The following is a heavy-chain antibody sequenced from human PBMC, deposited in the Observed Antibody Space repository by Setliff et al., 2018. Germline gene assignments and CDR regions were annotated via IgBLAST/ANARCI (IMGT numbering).Heavy chain of an antibody. V-gene: IGHV5-51*01. CDR1: GYRFTSQW. CDR3: ARRGYGGYIYGSFDS. CDR2: IYPADSDT. J-gene: IGHJ5*01. D-gene: IGHD5-18*01. Sequence: GESLKISCKASGYRFTSQWIAWVRQTPGRGLEWMGIIYPADSDTTYSPSFQGQATISVDKSLSTAYLQWSSLKASDSGKYYCARRGYGGYIYGSFDSWGQGTLVTVSS.